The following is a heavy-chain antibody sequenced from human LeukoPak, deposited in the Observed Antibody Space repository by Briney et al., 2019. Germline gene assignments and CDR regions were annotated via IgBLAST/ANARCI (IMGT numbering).Heavy chain of an antibody. D-gene: IGHD3-10*01. J-gene: IGHJ4*02. CDR1: GFTFSGYT. CDR2: ISYDGGNE. V-gene: IGHV3-30-3*01. CDR3: ARDLNGSGDY. Sequence: AGKSLRLSCAASGFTFSGYTMHWVRQAPGKGLEWVAVISYDGGNEYYVDSVKGRFTISRDNSKNTLYLQMNSLRPEDTAVYYCARDLNGSGDYWGQGTLVTVSS.